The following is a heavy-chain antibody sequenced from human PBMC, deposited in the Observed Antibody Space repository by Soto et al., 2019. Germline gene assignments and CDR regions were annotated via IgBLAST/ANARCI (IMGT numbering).Heavy chain of an antibody. J-gene: IGHJ4*02. Sequence: EVQLVESGGGLVKPGGSLRLSCAASGFTFSTYTMTWVRQAPGKGLEWVSSISSSSSYIYYADSVKGRFTISRDNGKNSLYLQMNSLRAEDTAVYYCARYCSSTSCYVAAGDYWGQGTLVTVSS. D-gene: IGHD2-2*01. CDR1: GFTFSTYT. CDR2: ISSSSSYI. V-gene: IGHV3-21*01. CDR3: ARYCSSTSCYVAAGDY.